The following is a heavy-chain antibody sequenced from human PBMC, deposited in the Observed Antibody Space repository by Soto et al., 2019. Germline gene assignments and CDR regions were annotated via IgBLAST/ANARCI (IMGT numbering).Heavy chain of an antibody. CDR2: MNPNRGNT. D-gene: IGHD6-13*01. CDR1: GYTFTSYD. J-gene: IGHJ4*02. CDR3: AREHSSSWRFDY. Sequence: QVQLVQSGAEVKKPGASVKVSCKASGYTFTSYDINLVLQATGQGLEWMGWMNPNRGNTGYAQKFQGRVTMTRNTSISTAYMELSSLRSEDTAVYYCAREHSSSWRFDYWGQVTLVTVSS. V-gene: IGHV1-8*01.